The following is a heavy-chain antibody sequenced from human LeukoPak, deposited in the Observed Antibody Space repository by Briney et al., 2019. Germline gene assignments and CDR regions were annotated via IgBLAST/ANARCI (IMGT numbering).Heavy chain of an antibody. CDR3: AGEDYGGYRFDY. Sequence: SETLSLTCTVAGGSITSYFWSWIRQPPGKGLEWVAYISYSGSTNYNRSLKSRVVISVDASKNQFSLKLRSVTAADTAVYYCAGEDYGGYRFDYWGQGTLVTVSS. CDR1: GGSITSYF. V-gene: IGHV4-59*01. CDR2: ISYSGST. J-gene: IGHJ4*02. D-gene: IGHD4-23*01.